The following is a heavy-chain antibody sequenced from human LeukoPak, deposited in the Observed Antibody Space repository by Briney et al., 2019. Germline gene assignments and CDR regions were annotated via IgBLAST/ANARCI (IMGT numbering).Heavy chain of an antibody. D-gene: IGHD5-24*01. CDR1: GYTFTSYG. CDR2: ISGYNGNT. CDR3: TTEKRYYFDY. V-gene: IGHV1-18*01. Sequence: ASVKVSCKASGYTFTSYGISWVRQAPGQGLEWMGWISGYNGNTNYAQKLQGRVTMTTDTSTSTAYMELRSLRSDDTAVYYCTTEKRYYFDYWGQGTLVTVSS. J-gene: IGHJ4*02.